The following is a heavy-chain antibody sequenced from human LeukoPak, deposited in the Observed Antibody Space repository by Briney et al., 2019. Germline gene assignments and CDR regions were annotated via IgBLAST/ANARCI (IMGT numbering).Heavy chain of an antibody. CDR2: IIPILGIA. D-gene: IGHD2-15*01. CDR1: GGTFSSYA. J-gene: IGHJ4*02. V-gene: IGHV1-69*04. Sequence: SVKVSCKASGGTFSSYAISWVRQAPGQGLEWMGRIIPILGIANYAQKFQGRVTITADKSTSTAYMELSSLRSEDTAVYYCARDGDITLWGVYFDYWGQGTLVTVSS. CDR3: ARDGDITLWGVYFDY.